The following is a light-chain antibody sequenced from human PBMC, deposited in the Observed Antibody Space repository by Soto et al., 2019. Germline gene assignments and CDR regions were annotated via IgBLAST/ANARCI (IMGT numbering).Light chain of an antibody. Sequence: QSVLTQPPSVSAAPGQKVTISCSGSSSTIGTNYVSWYQHLPGTTPKLLINENDRRPSGIPDRFSGSKTGTSATLAITGLQAEDEADYYCQSYDSSLNVYVFGTGTKLTVL. CDR2: END. V-gene: IGLV1-51*01. CDR3: QSYDSSLNVYV. J-gene: IGLJ1*01. CDR1: SSTIGTNY.